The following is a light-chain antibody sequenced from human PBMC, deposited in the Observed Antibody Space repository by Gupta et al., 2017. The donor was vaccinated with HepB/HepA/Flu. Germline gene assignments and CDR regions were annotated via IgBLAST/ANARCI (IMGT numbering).Light chain of an antibody. CDR3: QQYNNWPLT. V-gene: IGKV3-15*01. CDR2: GAS. CDR1: QSVSSN. Sequence: EIVIKQSPATLAVSPGERATLSCRASQSVSSNLDWYQQKPGQAPRLLISGASTMATGIPARFSGSGSGTDFTLTISSLQSEDFAVYYCQQYNNWPLTFGGGTKVEIK. J-gene: IGKJ4*01.